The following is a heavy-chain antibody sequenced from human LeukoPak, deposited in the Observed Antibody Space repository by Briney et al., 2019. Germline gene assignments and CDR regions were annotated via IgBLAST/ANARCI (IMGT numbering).Heavy chain of an antibody. CDR2: IYSGGST. J-gene: IGHJ4*02. Sequence: GGSLRLSCAASGFTVSSNYMSWVRQAPGKGLGWVSVIYSGGSTYYADSVKGRFTISRDNSKNTLYLQMNSLRAEDTAVYYCAREFQDYYDSSGYYYWGQGTLVTVSS. D-gene: IGHD3-22*01. V-gene: IGHV3-66*01. CDR3: AREFQDYYDSSGYYY. CDR1: GFTVSSNY.